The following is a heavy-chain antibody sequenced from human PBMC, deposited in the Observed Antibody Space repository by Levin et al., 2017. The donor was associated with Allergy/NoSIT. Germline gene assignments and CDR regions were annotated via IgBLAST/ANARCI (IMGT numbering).Heavy chain of an antibody. D-gene: IGHD3-10*01. Sequence: ASVKVSCKASGYTFTGYYMHWVRQAPGQGLEWMGWINPNSGGTNYAQKFQGRVTMTRDTSISTAYMELNRLRSDDTAVYYCARSTGYYGSGSSGNFDYWGQGTLVTVSS. CDR3: ARSTGYYGSGSSGNFDY. V-gene: IGHV1-2*02. CDR2: INPNSGGT. J-gene: IGHJ4*02. CDR1: GYTFTGYY.